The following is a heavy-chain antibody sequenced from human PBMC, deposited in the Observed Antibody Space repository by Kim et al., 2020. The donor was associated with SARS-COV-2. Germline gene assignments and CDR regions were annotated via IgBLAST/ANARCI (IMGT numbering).Heavy chain of an antibody. V-gene: IGHV1-3*01. CDR3: ARGGRGSFDY. Sequence: NAKYSTKFQGRVTITRDTSASTAYMDLSSLRSEDTAVYYCARGGRGSFDYWGQGTLVTVSS. J-gene: IGHJ4*02.